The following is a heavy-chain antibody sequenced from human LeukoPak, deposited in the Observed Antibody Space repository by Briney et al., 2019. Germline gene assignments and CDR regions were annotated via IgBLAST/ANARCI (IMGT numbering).Heavy chain of an antibody. CDR3: ARISRSHDYDY. CDR2: ISSYGGST. D-gene: IGHD6-6*01. J-gene: IGHJ4*02. V-gene: IGHV3-64*01. CDR1: GFTFSRYA. Sequence: GGSLRLSCAASGFTFSRYAMHWVRQAPGKGLEYVSAISSYGGSTYYANSVKDRFTISRDNSKNTVYLQMGSLRTEDMAVYYSARISRSHDYDYWGQGTLVTVSS.